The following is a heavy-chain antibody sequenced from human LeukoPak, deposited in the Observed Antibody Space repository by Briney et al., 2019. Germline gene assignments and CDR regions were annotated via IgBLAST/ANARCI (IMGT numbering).Heavy chain of an antibody. CDR3: ARDPSRGLYYFDH. D-gene: IGHD3-10*01. Sequence: GGSLRLSCAASGLIVSSNYMSWVRQAQGKGLEWVSALYSGGSIYYADSVKGRFTISRDNSKNMLYLQMNSLRAEDTAVYYCARDPSRGLYYFDHWGQGTLVTVSS. J-gene: IGHJ4*02. CDR2: LYSGGSI. CDR1: GLIVSSNY. V-gene: IGHV3-53*01.